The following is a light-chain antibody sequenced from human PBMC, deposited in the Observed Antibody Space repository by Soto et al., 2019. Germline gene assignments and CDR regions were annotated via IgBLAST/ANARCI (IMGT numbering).Light chain of an antibody. CDR2: DTN. Sequence: QSVLTQPPSVSAAPGQKVTISCSGSSSNIGKNYVSWYQQFPGTAPKLLIVDTNKRPSGIPDRFSGSKSGTSATLAITGLQTGDEADYYCAAWDGSLRELLFGGGTKLTVL. CDR1: SSNIGKNY. J-gene: IGLJ2*01. CDR3: AAWDGSLRELL. V-gene: IGLV1-51*01.